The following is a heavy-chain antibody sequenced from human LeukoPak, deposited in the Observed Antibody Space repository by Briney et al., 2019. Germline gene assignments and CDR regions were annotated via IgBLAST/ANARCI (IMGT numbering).Heavy chain of an antibody. D-gene: IGHD1-7*01. CDR1: GFTFSSYE. CDR2: ISSSGSTI. V-gene: IGHV3-48*03. CDR3: TREGMGTSFSAWFDP. J-gene: IGHJ5*01. Sequence: GGSLRLSCAASGFTFSSYEMNWVRQAPGKGLEWVSYISSSGSTIYYADSVKGRFTISRDSSKNMMYLQMNSLRTEDTAVYYCTREGMGTSFSAWFDPWGQGTLVTVSS.